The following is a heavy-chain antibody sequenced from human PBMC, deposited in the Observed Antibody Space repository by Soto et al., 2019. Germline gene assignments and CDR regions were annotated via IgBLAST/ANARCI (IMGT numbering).Heavy chain of an antibody. D-gene: IGHD5-12*01. J-gene: IGHJ4*02. Sequence: QITLQESGPTLVKPTQTLTLTCTFSGFSFTTAGVAVGWIRQTPGGALEWLTLIYYNDDRRFSPSLKTRLTITGDTSKIQVVLSLTNVDPGDTATYFCAHSDGGYEFIYFDFWGQGIPVTVSS. CDR2: IYYNDDR. V-gene: IGHV2-5*01. CDR3: AHSDGGYEFIYFDF. CDR1: GFSFTTAGVA.